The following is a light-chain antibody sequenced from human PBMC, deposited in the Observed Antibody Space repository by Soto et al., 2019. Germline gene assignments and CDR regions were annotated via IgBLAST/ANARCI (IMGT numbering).Light chain of an antibody. CDR3: QQYGNSPQIT. CDR2: GAS. Sequence: EIVLTQSPGTLSLSPGERGTLSCRASQSVSSNYLAWYQQKPGQAPRLLLYGASSRATGIPDRFSGSGSGTDFTLTISRLEPEDFAVYYCQQYGNSPQITFGQGTRLEIK. V-gene: IGKV3-20*01. J-gene: IGKJ5*01. CDR1: QSVSSNY.